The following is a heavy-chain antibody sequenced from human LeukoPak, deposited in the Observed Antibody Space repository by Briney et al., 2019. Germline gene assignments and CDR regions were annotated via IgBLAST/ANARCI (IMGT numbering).Heavy chain of an antibody. D-gene: IGHD4-17*01. CDR2: ISYDGSNK. CDR3: ARVNDYGVSYYFDY. V-gene: IGHV3-30-3*01. Sequence: PGRSLRLSCAASGFTFSSYAMHWVRQAPGKGLEWVAVISYDGSNKYYADSVKGRFTISRDNSKNTLYLQMNSLRAEDTAVYYCARVNDYGVSYYFDYWGQGTLATVSS. CDR1: GFTFSSYA. J-gene: IGHJ4*02.